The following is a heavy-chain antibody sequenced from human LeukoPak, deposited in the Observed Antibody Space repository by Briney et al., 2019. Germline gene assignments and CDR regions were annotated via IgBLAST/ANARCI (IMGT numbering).Heavy chain of an antibody. D-gene: IGHD2-2*01. CDR1: GGSISSYY. J-gene: IGHJ4*02. CDR3: ARGAVRYQLLAYFDY. CDR2: IYYSGST. Sequence: PSETLSLTCTVSGGSISSYYWSWIRQPPGKGLEWIGYIYYSGSTNYNPSLKSRVTISVDTSKNQFSLKLSSVTAADTAVYYCARGAVRYQLLAYFDYWGQGILVTVSS. V-gene: IGHV4-59*01.